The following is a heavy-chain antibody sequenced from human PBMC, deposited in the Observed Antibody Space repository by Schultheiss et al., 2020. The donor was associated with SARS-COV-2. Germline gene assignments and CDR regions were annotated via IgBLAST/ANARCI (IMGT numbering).Heavy chain of an antibody. CDR2: INHSGST. CDR1: GGSVSSGDYY. Sequence: SETLSLTCTVSGGSVSSGDYYWSWIRQPPGKGLEWIGEINHSGSTNYNPSLKSRVTISVDTSKNQFSLKLSSVTAADTAVYYCGPSRGSNRHYGSGSPRHDWGQGTLVTVSS. V-gene: IGHV4-61*08. D-gene: IGHD3-10*01. CDR3: GPSRGSNRHYGSGSPRHD. J-gene: IGHJ4*02.